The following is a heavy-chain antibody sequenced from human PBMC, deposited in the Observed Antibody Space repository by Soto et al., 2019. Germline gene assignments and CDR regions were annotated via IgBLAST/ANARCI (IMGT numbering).Heavy chain of an antibody. J-gene: IGHJ5*02. Sequence: GASVKVSCKASGYTFTSYDINWVRQATGQGLEWMGWINPNSGNTGYAQKFQGWVTMTRNTSISTAYMELSRLRSDDTAVYYCARAKSSSYWFDPWGQGTLVTVSS. V-gene: IGHV1-8*01. CDR1: GYTFTSYD. D-gene: IGHD6-6*01. CDR3: ARAKSSSYWFDP. CDR2: INPNSGNT.